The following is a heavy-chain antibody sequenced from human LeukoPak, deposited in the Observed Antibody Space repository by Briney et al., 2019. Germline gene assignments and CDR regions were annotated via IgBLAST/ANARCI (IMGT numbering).Heavy chain of an antibody. V-gene: IGHV4-34*01. CDR2: INHSGST. Sequence: PSETLSLTCDVYGGSVSGCSWSWIRQPPGMGLEWIGEINHSGSTNYNPSLKSRLTISVDTSMNQFSLKLSSVTAADTAVYYCARGGGSYWGEGTLVTVSS. CDR1: GGSVSGCS. J-gene: IGHJ4*02. CDR3: ARGGGSY. D-gene: IGHD5-12*01.